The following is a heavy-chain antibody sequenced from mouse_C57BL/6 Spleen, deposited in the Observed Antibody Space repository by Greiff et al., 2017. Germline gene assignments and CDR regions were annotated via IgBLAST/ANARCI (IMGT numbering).Heavy chain of an antibody. CDR3: ERWGGYDLWFAY. Sequence: EVQLQQSGPELVKPGASVKISCKASGYTFTDYYMNWVKQSHGKSLEWIGDINPSSGGTSYNQKFKGKATLTVDKSSSTAYMKLRSLTSEDSAVDYCERWGGYDLWFAYWGQGTLVTVSA. V-gene: IGHV1-26*01. D-gene: IGHD2-2*01. J-gene: IGHJ3*01. CDR1: GYTFTDYY. CDR2: INPSSGGT.